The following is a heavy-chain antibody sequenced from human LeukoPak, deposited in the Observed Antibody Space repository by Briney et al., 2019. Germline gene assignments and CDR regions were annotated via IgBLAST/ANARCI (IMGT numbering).Heavy chain of an antibody. CDR1: GFSFNTYP. J-gene: IGHJ4*02. Sequence: GGSLRLSCAASGFSFNTYPMHWVRQAPGKGLERVAVISNDGNNKYYADSVKGRFTISRDNSNAALSLQMNGLRVEDTAVYSCARPDDSESFYWANHYWGRGTLVTVS. V-gene: IGHV3-30*04. CDR2: ISNDGNNK. CDR3: ARPDDSESFYWANHY. D-gene: IGHD3-10*01.